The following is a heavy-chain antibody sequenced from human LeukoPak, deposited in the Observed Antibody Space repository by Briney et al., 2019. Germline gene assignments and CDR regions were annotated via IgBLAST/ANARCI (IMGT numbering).Heavy chain of an antibody. V-gene: IGHV1-46*01. CDR2: INPSGGST. J-gene: IGHJ4*02. CDR3: ARAGICSGGSCYSRIFDY. CDR1: GYTFT. Sequence: ASVKVSCKASGYTFTIHWVRQAPGQGLEWMGIINPSGGSTSYAQKFQGRVTMTRDTSTSTVYMELSSLRAEDTAVYYCARAGICSGGSCYSRIFDYWGQGTLVTVSS. D-gene: IGHD2-15*01.